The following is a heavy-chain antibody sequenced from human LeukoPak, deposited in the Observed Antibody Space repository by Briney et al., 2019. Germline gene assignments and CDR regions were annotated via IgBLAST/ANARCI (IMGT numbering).Heavy chain of an antibody. Sequence: SETLSLTCTVSGGSISSGDYYWSWIRQPPGKGLEWIGYIYYSGSTYYNPSRKSRVTISVETSKSQFSLKLSSVTAADTAVYYCARGTRAVAGDWGQGTLVTVSS. V-gene: IGHV4-30-4*08. CDR1: GGSISSGDYY. J-gene: IGHJ4*02. CDR3: ARGTRAVAGD. D-gene: IGHD6-19*01. CDR2: IYYSGST.